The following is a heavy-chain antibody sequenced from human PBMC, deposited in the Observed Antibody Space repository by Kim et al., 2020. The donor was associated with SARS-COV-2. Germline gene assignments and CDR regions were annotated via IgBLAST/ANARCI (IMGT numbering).Heavy chain of an antibody. Sequence: ASVKVSCKASGYTFTSYYMHWVRQAPGQGLEWMGIINPSGGSTSYAQKFQGRVTMTRDTSTSTVYMELSSLRSEDTAVYYCARDNPMVQDYYYYYGMDVWGQGTTVTVYS. V-gene: IGHV1-46*01. CDR3: ARDNPMVQDYYYYYGMDV. CDR2: INPSGGST. CDR1: GYTFTSYY. J-gene: IGHJ6*02. D-gene: IGHD3-10*01.